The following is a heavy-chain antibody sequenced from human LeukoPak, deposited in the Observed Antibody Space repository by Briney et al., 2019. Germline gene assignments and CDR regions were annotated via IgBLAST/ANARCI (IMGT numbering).Heavy chain of an antibody. CDR3: ARVVPAATLRGWFDP. V-gene: IGHV1-18*01. D-gene: IGHD2-2*01. CDR2: ISAYNGNT. Sequence: GASVKVSCKASGYTFTSYGISWVRQAPGQGLEWMGWISAYNGNTNYAQKLQGRVTMTTDTSTSTAYMELRSLRSDDTAVYYCARVVPAATLRGWFDPWGQGTLVTVSS. CDR1: GYTFTSYG. J-gene: IGHJ5*02.